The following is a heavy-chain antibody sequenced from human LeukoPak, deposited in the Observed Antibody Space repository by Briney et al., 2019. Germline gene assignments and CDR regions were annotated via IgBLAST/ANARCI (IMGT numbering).Heavy chain of an antibody. J-gene: IGHJ4*02. CDR3: AKGQTGEGYFDY. V-gene: IGHV3-23*01. CDR1: GFTFSSYA. D-gene: IGHD7-27*01. Sequence: GGSLRLSCAASGFTFSSYAMSWVRQAPGKGLEWVSAISGSGGSTYYADSVKGRFTISRDNTKNTLYLQMNSLRAEDTAVYYCAKGQTGEGYFDYWGQGTLVTVSS. CDR2: ISGSGGST.